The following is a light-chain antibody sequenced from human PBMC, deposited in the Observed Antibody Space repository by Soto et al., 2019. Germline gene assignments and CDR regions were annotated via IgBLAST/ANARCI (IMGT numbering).Light chain of an antibody. CDR2: DVS. Sequence: QSVLTQPASVSGSPGQSITISCTGTSSDVGGYNYVYWYQQHPGKAPKLMIYDVSNRPSGVSNRFSGSKSGNTASLTISGLQAEDEADYYCSSYTSSSTPVVCGGGTQLTGL. CDR3: SSYTSSSTPVV. CDR1: SSDVGGYNY. J-gene: IGLJ2*01. V-gene: IGLV2-14*01.